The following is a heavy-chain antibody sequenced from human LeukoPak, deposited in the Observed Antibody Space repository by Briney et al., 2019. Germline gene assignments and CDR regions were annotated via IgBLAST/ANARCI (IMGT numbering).Heavy chain of an antibody. D-gene: IGHD1-1*01. CDR2: INPNGGAI. J-gene: IGHJ5*02. Sequence: ASVGVSCKASGYTFIGYYMHWVRQAPGQALERMGWINPNGGAINYAQKFQGRVTLTRDTSRNTAYMEINRLTSDDTAVYYCVKPSRGPYYWFDLWGQGTLVTVSS. CDR3: VKPSRGPYYWFDL. V-gene: IGHV1-2*02. CDR1: GYTFIGYY.